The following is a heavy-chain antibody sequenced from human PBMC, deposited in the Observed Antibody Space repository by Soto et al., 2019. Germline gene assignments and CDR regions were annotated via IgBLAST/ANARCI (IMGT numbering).Heavy chain of an antibody. J-gene: IGHJ5*02. V-gene: IGHV3-33*01. D-gene: IGHD6-19*01. CDR3: ARDVVTAVAGSVSCFDP. Sequence: QVQLVESGGGVVQSGRSLTLSCAASGFSLRTYGMHWLRRAPGKGLEWVAFIWYDGTTKVYASSVKGRSTISKDNSNNILYLRMSGLRADDTAVYYCARDVVTAVAGSVSCFDPWGQGTLVTVSS. CDR2: IWYDGTTK. CDR1: GFSLRTYG.